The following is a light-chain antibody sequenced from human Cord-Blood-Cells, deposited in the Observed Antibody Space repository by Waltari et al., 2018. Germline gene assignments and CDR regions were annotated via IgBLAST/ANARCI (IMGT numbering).Light chain of an antibody. Sequence: HSVPTPRPPVSPPPLQSVTISSPWRASSPAAASDVHWYQQLPGTAPKLLNYGNSNRPSGVPDRFSGSKSGTSASLAITGLQAEDEADYYCQSYDSSLSGSVFGGGTKLTVL. V-gene: IGLV1-40*01. J-gene: IGLJ2*01. CDR1: ASSPAAASD. CDR3: QSYDSSLSGSV. CDR2: GNS.